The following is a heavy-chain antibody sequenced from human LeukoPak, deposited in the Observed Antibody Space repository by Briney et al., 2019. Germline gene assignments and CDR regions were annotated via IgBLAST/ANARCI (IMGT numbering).Heavy chain of an antibody. J-gene: IGHJ4*02. CDR3: TKYSYESLLGGL. CDR2: IKQDGSET. D-gene: IGHD5-18*01. CDR1: GFIFSSYW. V-gene: IGHV3-7*01. Sequence: GGSLTLSCAASGFIFSSYWMSWVRQAPGKGLEWVGNIKQDGSETYYVDSVRGRFTISRENANNSLCLQMNSLRAEGTVLFYCTKYSYESLLGGLWGQGTLDTVSS.